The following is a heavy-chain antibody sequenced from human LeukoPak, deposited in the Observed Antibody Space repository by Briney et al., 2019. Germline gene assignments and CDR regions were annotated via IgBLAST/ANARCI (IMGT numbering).Heavy chain of an antibody. D-gene: IGHD4-17*01. J-gene: IGHJ6*03. Sequence: PGGSLRLSCAASGFTFSSYAMSWVRQAPGKGLEWVSAISGSGGSTYYADSVKGRFTISRDNSKNTLYLQMNSLRAEDTAVYYCAKDPRATVTPDYYMDVWGKGTTVTVSS. CDR2: ISGSGGST. V-gene: IGHV3-23*01. CDR1: GFTFSSYA. CDR3: AKDPRATVTPDYYMDV.